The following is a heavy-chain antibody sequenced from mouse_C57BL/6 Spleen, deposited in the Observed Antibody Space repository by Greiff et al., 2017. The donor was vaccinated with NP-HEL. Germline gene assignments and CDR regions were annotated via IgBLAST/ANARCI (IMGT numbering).Heavy chain of an antibody. CDR3: ARVSPYYAMDY. Sequence: QVQLQQSGAELVKPGASVKISCKASGYAFSSYWMNWVKQRPGKGLEWIGQIYPGDGDTNYNGKFKGKATLTADKSSSTAYMQLSSLTSEDSAVYFCARVSPYYAMDYWGQGTSVTVSS. J-gene: IGHJ4*01. CDR1: GYAFSSYW. V-gene: IGHV1-80*01. CDR2: IYPGDGDT. D-gene: IGHD3-3*01.